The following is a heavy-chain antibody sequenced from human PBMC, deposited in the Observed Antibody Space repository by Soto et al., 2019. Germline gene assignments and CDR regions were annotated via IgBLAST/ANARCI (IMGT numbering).Heavy chain of an antibody. Sequence: EVQLVESGGGLVQPGRSLRLSCAASGFTFDDYAMHWVRQAPGKGLEWVSGISWNSGSIGYADSVKGRFTISRDNAKNSLNLQMNSLRAEDTALYYCVIGYCSSTSCYMDYWGQGTLVTVSS. CDR2: ISWNSGSI. CDR1: GFTFDDYA. CDR3: VIGYCSSTSCYMDY. D-gene: IGHD2-2*02. V-gene: IGHV3-9*01. J-gene: IGHJ4*02.